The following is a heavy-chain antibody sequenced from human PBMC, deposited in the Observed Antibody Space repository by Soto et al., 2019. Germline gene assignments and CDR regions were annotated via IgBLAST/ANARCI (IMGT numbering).Heavy chain of an antibody. CDR3: ARGVTTILNYYYYSYLDV. V-gene: IGHV1-46*01. CDR2: IKPSDGST. J-gene: IGHJ6*03. Sequence: ASVKVSCKAAGYTFTSDYMHWGRQAPGQGLEWMGIIKPSDGSTSNAQKLQGRVTMTRDTSTSTAYMELRSLRSDDTAVYYCARGVTTILNYYYYSYLDVWGKGTTVTVSS. D-gene: IGHD3-22*01. CDR1: GYTFTSDY.